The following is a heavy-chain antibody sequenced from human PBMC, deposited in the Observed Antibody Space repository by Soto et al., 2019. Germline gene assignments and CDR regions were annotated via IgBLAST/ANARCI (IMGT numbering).Heavy chain of an antibody. J-gene: IGHJ6*03. CDR3: AREIRGYCSGGSCYNHYYYYYMDV. CDR1: GFTFSSYS. V-gene: IGHV3-48*01. Sequence: GGSLRLSCAASGFTFSSYSMNWVRQAPGKGLEWVSYISSSSTIYYADSVKGRFTISRDNAKNSLYLQMNSLRAEDTAVYYCAREIRGYCSGGSCYNHYYYYYMDVWGKGTTVTVSS. D-gene: IGHD2-15*01. CDR2: ISSSSTI.